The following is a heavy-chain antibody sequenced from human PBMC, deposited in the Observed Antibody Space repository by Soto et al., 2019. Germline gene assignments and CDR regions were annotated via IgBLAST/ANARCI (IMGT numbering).Heavy chain of an antibody. D-gene: IGHD6-19*01. CDR1: GFTFSDYY. Sequence: GSLRLSCAGSGFTFSDYYMTWIRQAPGKGLEWVSYINTLSSAIYYADSVKGRFTISRDNAKNSLYLQMNSLRAEDTAVYYCARRLQWQLRPLDSWGRGTLVTVSS. CDR3: ARRLQWQLRPLDS. J-gene: IGHJ4*02. CDR2: INTLSSAI. V-gene: IGHV3-11*01.